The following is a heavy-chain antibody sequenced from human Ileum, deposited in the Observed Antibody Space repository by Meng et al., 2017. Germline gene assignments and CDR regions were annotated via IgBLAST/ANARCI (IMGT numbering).Heavy chain of an antibody. CDR3: ARERRHYYGSGSFDY. D-gene: IGHD3-10*01. CDR1: GGSFSSDNYY. V-gene: IGHV4-30-4*01. Sequence: QVQLQDSGPGLVKPSQTLSLNRSVSGGSFSSDNYYWTWIRQTPGKGLEWIGLTYYNGSPFYNPSLRSRVTISVDTSKDQFSLKLTSVTAADTAVYYCARERRHYYGSGSFDYWGQGILVTVSS. CDR2: TYYNGSP. J-gene: IGHJ4*02.